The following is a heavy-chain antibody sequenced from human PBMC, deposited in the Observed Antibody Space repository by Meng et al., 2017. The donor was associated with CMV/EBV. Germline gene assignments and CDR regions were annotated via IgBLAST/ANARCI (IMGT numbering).Heavy chain of an antibody. CDR1: GFTFSSYG. V-gene: IGHV3-30*02. D-gene: IGHD3-3*01. CDR3: AKDTIFGVDLNYYGMDV. Sequence: GGSLRLSCAASGFTFSSYGMHWVRQAPGKGLEGVAFIRYDGSNKYYADSVKGRFTIARDNSKNTLYLQMNSLRAEDTDVYYCAKDTIFGVDLNYYGMDVWGQGTTVTVSS. J-gene: IGHJ6*02. CDR2: IRYDGSNK.